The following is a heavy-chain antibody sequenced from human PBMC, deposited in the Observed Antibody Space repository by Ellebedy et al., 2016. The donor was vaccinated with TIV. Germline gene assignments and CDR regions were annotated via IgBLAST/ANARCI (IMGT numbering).Heavy chain of an antibody. CDR3: ARGPLRYFDWVYYYHGMDV. Sequence: MPSETLSLTCTVSGGSISTYYWSWIRQPPGQGLEWIGYIYYSGYTESNPSLKSRVTISLDTSKDQFSLRLSSVTAADTAVYYCARGPLRYFDWVYYYHGMDVWGQGTTVTVSS. J-gene: IGHJ6*02. D-gene: IGHD3-9*01. V-gene: IGHV4-59*08. CDR1: GGSISTYY. CDR2: IYYSGYT.